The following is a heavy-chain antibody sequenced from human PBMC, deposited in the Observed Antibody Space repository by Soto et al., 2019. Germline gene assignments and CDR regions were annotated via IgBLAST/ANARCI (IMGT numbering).Heavy chain of an antibody. CDR2: IYYTGNT. J-gene: IGHJ4*02. V-gene: IGHV4-31*03. Sequence: SETLSLTCTVSGGSISSGGTGSYWTWIRQLPGQGLEWIGYIYYTGNTYYNPSLKSRPTISIDTSENQFSLKLTSVTAADTAVYFCASGHDAYKVRYWGQRTLVTVSS. CDR3: ASGHDAYKVRY. D-gene: IGHD1-1*01. CDR1: GGSISSGGTGSY.